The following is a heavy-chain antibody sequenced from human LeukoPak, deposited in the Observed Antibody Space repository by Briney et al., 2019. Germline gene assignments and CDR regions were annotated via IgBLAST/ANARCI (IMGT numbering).Heavy chain of an antibody. J-gene: IGHJ4*02. D-gene: IGHD1-26*01. Sequence: PGGSLRLSCGASGFTVSNNYMSWVRQTPGKGLEWVSVIYSGGITYYADSVQGRFTISRDNAKNTLYLQMNSLRAEDTAVYYCATDGTSRGYWGQGTLVTVSS. CDR2: IYSGGIT. CDR3: ATDGTSRGY. V-gene: IGHV3-53*01. CDR1: GFTVSNNY.